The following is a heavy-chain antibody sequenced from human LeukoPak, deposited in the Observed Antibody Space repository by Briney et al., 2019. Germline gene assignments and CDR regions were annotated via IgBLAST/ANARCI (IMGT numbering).Heavy chain of an antibody. CDR3: ASSCTNGVCYNWFDP. J-gene: IGHJ5*02. CDR2: ISSSSYI. D-gene: IGHD2-8*01. Sequence: GGSLRLSCAASGFTFSSYSMNWVRQAPGKGLEWVYSISSSSYIYYADSVKGRFTISRDNAKNSLYLQMNSLRAEDTAVYYCASSCTNGVCYNWFDPWGQGTLVTVSS. V-gene: IGHV3-21*01. CDR1: GFTFSSYS.